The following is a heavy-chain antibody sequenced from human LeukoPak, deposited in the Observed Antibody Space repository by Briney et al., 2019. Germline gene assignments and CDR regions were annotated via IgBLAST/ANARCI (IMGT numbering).Heavy chain of an antibody. J-gene: IGHJ4*02. CDR3: ATKQWLAPPPDS. V-gene: IGHV3-74*01. Sequence: GGSLRLPCAASGFTFSKYWMLWVRQAPGKGLESVSRINTDGTVTTYAGSVKGRFTVSRDNADNTMFLQMNSVRDEDTAVYYCATKQWLAPPPDSWGQGTPVTVSS. D-gene: IGHD6-19*01. CDR1: GFTFSKYW. CDR2: INTDGTVT.